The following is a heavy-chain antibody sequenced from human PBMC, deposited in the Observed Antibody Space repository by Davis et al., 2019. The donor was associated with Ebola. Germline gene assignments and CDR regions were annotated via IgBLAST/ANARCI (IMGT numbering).Heavy chain of an antibody. V-gene: IGHV3-23*01. CDR3: AKSVDSSGYYWYFDL. D-gene: IGHD3-22*01. CDR2: ISGSGGST. J-gene: IGHJ2*01. Sequence: GESLKISCAASGFTFSSYGMNWVRQAPGKGLEWVSTISGSGGSTYYADSVKGRFTISRDNSKNTLYLQMNSLRAEDTAVYYCAKSVDSSGYYWYFDLWGRGTLVTVSS. CDR1: GFTFSSYG.